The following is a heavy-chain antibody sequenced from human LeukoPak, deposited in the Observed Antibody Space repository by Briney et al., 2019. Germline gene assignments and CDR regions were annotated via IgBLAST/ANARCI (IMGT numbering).Heavy chain of an antibody. CDR1: GFTFSSYA. D-gene: IGHD5-18*01. J-gene: IGHJ5*02. CDR3: ARDMAGVLLYGYVEGWFDP. V-gene: IGHV3-30-3*01. CDR2: ISYDGSNK. Sequence: GGSLRLSCAASGFTFSSYAMHWVRQAPGKGLEWVAVISYDGSNKYYADSVKGRFTISRDNSKNTLYLQMNSLRAEDTAVCYCARDMAGVLLYGYVEGWFDPWGQGTLVTVSS.